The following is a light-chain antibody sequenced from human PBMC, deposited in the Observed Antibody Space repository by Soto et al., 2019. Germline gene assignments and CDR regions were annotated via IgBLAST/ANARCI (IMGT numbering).Light chain of an antibody. CDR1: QAISIC. CDR2: AAT. V-gene: IGKV1-27*01. Sequence: DIQMTQSPSSLSASVGDRVTLTCRASQAISICLSWYQQKPGKDPELLIYAATTLQSGVPSRFSGSGSGTDFTLTISSLQPEDVATYYCQKYNSAPLTFGPGTKVDIK. CDR3: QKYNSAPLT. J-gene: IGKJ3*01.